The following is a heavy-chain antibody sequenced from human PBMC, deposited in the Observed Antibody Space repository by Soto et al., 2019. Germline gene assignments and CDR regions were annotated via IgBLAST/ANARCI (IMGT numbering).Heavy chain of an antibody. CDR2: INAGNGNT. D-gene: IGHD3-3*01. CDR3: AREAIFGVVIMPPSWFDP. CDR1: GYTFTSYA. Sequence: ASVKVSCKASGYTFTSYAMHWVRQAPGQRLEWMGWINAGNGNTKYSQKFQGRVTITRDTSTSTAYMELSSLRSEDTAVYYCAREAIFGVVIMPPSWFDPWGQGTLVTVSS. J-gene: IGHJ5*02. V-gene: IGHV1-3*01.